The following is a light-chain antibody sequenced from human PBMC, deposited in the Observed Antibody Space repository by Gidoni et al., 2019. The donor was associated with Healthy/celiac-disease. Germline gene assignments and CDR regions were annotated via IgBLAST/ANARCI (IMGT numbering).Light chain of an antibody. V-gene: IGLV3-27*01. CDR2: KDS. CDR3: YSAADNNLV. Sequence: SYAPTQPSSVVVSPGQTARITCSGDVLAKKYARWFQQKPGQAPVLVIYKDSERPSGIPERFSGSSSGTTVTLTISGAQVEDEADYYCYSAADNNLVFGGGTKLTVL. J-gene: IGLJ3*02. CDR1: VLAKKY.